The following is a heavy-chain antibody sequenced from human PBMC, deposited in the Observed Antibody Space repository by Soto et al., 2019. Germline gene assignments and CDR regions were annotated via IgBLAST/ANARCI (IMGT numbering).Heavy chain of an antibody. CDR2: INPNSGGT. D-gene: IGHD6-13*01. J-gene: IGHJ3*02. CDR3: ASYSGLRQQLAHASDI. CDR1: GYTFTGYY. Sequence: GASVKVSCKASGYTFTGYYMHWVRQAPGQGLEWMGWINPNSGGTNYAQKFQGRVTMTRDTSISTAYMEPSRLRSDDTAVYYCASYSGLRQQLAHASDIWGQGTMVTVSS. V-gene: IGHV1-2*02.